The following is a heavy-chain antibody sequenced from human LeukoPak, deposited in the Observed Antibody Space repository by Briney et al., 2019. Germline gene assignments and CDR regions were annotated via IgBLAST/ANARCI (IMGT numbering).Heavy chain of an antibody. D-gene: IGHD2-2*01. CDR1: GGSISSYY. CDR3: AGDSSTVRDSDY. V-gene: IGHV4-59*01. Sequence: SETLSLTCTVSGGSISSYYWSWIRQPPGKGLEWIGYIYYSGSTNYNPSLKSRVTISVDTSKNQFSLNLSSVTAADTAVYYCAGDSSTVRDSDYWGQGTLVTVSS. J-gene: IGHJ4*02. CDR2: IYYSGST.